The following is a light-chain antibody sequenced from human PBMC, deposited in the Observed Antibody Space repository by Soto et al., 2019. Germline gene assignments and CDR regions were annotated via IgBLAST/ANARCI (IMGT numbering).Light chain of an antibody. CDR2: DAS. V-gene: IGKV3-11*01. Sequence: ENVVTQSPATLSLSQRERATLSCRASQSVSSYLAWYQQKPGQAPRLLIYDASNRATGIPARFSGSGSGTDFTLTISSLEPEDFAVYYCQQRSNWPWTFGQGTKVDIK. J-gene: IGKJ1*01. CDR3: QQRSNWPWT. CDR1: QSVSSY.